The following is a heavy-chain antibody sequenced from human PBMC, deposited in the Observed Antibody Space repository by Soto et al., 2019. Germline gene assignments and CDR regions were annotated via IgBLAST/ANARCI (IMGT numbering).Heavy chain of an antibody. Sequence: QVQLVQSGAEVKKPGASVTVSCKTSGYTFSNYGINWVRQAPGQGLEWMGWISGYNGNTNYAQTGQGRATMTIDTSTGTVYMELRSLKSDDTAIYYCSRFIMVGGWFNPNYYHGMDVWGQGTTVTVSS. CDR2: ISGYNGNT. CDR1: GYTFSNYG. D-gene: IGHD6-19*01. V-gene: IGHV1-18*01. CDR3: SRFIMVGGWFNPNYYHGMDV. J-gene: IGHJ6*02.